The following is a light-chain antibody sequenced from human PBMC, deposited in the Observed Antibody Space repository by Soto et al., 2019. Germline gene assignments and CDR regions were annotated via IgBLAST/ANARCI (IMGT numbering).Light chain of an antibody. J-gene: IGKJ5*01. CDR2: DAS. Sequence: DIQMTQSPSTLSASLGDRAPITCGASQSISSWLAWYQPKPGKAPKLLIYDASSLESGVTSRFSGSGSGTEFTLTISSLQPEDFATYYCQQLNSYPPTVGQGTRLEIK. V-gene: IGKV1-5*01. CDR1: QSISSW. CDR3: QQLNSYPPT.